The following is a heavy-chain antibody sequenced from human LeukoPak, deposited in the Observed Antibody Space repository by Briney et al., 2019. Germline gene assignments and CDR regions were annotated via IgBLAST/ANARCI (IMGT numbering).Heavy chain of an antibody. Sequence: GGSLRLSCAASGFTFSSYSMNGVRQAPGKGLEWVSSISSSSSYIYYADSVKGRFTISRDNAKNSLYLQMNSLRAEDTAVHYCARDSTASDWLCVGEDVPYFDYWGQGTLVTVSS. CDR2: ISSSSSYI. CDR1: GFTFSSYS. J-gene: IGHJ4*02. D-gene: IGHD3-9*01. V-gene: IGHV3-21*01. CDR3: ARDSTASDWLCVGEDVPYFDY.